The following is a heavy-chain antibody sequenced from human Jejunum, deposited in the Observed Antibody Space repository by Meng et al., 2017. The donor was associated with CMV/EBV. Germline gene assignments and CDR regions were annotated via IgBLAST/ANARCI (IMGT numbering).Heavy chain of an antibody. V-gene: IGHV3-43*01. J-gene: IGHJ3*01. Sequence: DNNFMRWVRRGPGEGLEWVALIWWDGGSTYYADSVKGRFTISRDITKNSLYLQMNSLRTEDTALYYCAKGRRIVGLTGDAFDVWGQGTMVTVSS. CDR3: AKGRRIVGLTGDAFDV. CDR1: DNNF. D-gene: IGHD1-26*01. CDR2: IWWDGGST.